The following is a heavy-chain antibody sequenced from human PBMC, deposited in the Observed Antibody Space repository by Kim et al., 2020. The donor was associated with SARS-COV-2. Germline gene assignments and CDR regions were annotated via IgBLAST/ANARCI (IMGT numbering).Heavy chain of an antibody. V-gene: IGHV3-7*04. Sequence: GGSLRLSCAASGFTFSSYWMSWVRQAPGKGLEWVANIKQDGSEKYYVDSVKGRFTISRDNAKNSLYLQMNSLRAEDTAVYYCARARPSYCTNGVCYGNYYYYGMDVWGQGTTVTVSS. J-gene: IGHJ6*02. CDR2: IKQDGSEK. CDR3: ARARPSYCTNGVCYGNYYYYGMDV. D-gene: IGHD2-8*01. CDR1: GFTFSSYW.